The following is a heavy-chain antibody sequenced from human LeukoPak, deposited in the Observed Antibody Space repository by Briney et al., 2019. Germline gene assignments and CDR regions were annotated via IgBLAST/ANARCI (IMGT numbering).Heavy chain of an antibody. CDR2: IYYSGST. J-gene: IGHJ6*02. Sequence: PSETLSLTCTVSGGSISSYYWSWLRQPPGKGLEWIGYIYYSGSTNYNPSLKSRVTISVDTSKNQFSLKLSSVTAADTAVYYCARDAGYCSSTSCYLYGMDVWGQGTTVTVSS. V-gene: IGHV4-59*01. CDR3: ARDAGYCSSTSCYLYGMDV. D-gene: IGHD2-2*01. CDR1: GGSISSYY.